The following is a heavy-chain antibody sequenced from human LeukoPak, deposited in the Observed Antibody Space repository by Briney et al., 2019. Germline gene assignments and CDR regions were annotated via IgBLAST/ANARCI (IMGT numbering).Heavy chain of an antibody. Sequence: GGSLRRYGAASGFTFSSYAMSWVGQAPGKGLKWVSAISGSGGSTYYADSVKGRFTISRDNSKNTLYLQMNSLRAEDTAVYYCAHISSSWPDYWGQGTLVTVSS. J-gene: IGHJ4*02. D-gene: IGHD6-13*01. V-gene: IGHV3-23*01. CDR3: AHISSSWPDY. CDR1: GFTFSSYA. CDR2: ISGSGGST.